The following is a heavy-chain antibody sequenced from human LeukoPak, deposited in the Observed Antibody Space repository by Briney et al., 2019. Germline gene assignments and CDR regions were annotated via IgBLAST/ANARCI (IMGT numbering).Heavy chain of an antibody. Sequence: SETLSLTCTVAGDSISSGSHYWGWIRLPPGNGLEWIGSICYSGRTYYTPSLKSRVTMSLDTSKNQFSLRLTSVTAADTAVYYCARQVAVVEPTDPNWFDSWGQGTLVTVSS. D-gene: IGHD2-21*01. V-gene: IGHV4-39*07. CDR3: ARQVAVVEPTDPNWFDS. CDR2: ICYSGRT. CDR1: GDSISSGSHY. J-gene: IGHJ5*01.